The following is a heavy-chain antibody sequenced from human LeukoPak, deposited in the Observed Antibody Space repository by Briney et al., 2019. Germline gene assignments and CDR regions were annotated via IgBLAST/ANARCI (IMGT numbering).Heavy chain of an antibody. D-gene: IGHD3-10*01. V-gene: IGHV3-48*04. CDR1: GFTFSDHW. Sequence: GGSLRLSCAASGFTFSDHWMTWVRQAPGEGLEWVSYISSSSSTIYYADSVKGRFTISRDNAKNSLYLQMNSLRAEDTAVYYCARDLMGVLWFGESRRWGQGTLVTVSS. CDR3: ARDLMGVLWFGESRR. CDR2: ISSSSSTI. J-gene: IGHJ4*02.